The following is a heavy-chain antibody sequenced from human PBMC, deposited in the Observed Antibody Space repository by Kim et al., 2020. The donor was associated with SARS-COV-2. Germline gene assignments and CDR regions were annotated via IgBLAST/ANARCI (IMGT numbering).Heavy chain of an antibody. CDR3: ARGGGWSYYGMDV. J-gene: IGHJ6*02. V-gene: IGHV3-33*01. Sequence: ADTVKGRCTTPRDNSTNTRYLQMNSLRAEDTAVYYCARGGGWSYYGMDVWGQGTTVTVSS. D-gene: IGHD6-19*01.